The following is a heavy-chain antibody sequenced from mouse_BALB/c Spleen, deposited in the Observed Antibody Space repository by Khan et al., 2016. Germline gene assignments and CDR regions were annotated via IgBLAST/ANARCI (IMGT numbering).Heavy chain of an antibody. J-gene: IGHJ1*01. Sequence: EVELVESGGGLVQPGGSLKLSCAASGFDFSRYWMTWVRQAPGKGLEWIGEINPDSNTINYTPSLKDKFIISRDNAKNTLFLQMSKVRSEDTVLYYCARRRFDGYFDVWGAGTTVTVSS. CDR2: INPDSNTI. CDR1: GFDFSRYW. CDR3: ARRRFDGYFDV. V-gene: IGHV4-1*02. D-gene: IGHD1-1*01.